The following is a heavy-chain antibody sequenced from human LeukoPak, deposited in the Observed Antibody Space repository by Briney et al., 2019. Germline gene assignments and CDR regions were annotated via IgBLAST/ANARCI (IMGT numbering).Heavy chain of an antibody. CDR3: ARSYYYDSSGYLRQRYNWFDP. CDR2: IYPGDSDT. D-gene: IGHD3-22*01. Sequence: GESLKISCKGSGYSFTSYWIGWVRQMPGKGLEWMGIIYPGDSDTRYSPSFQGQVTISADKSISTAYLQWSSLKASDTAMYYCARSYYYDSSGYLRQRYNWFDPWGQGTLVTVSS. J-gene: IGHJ5*02. CDR1: GYSFTSYW. V-gene: IGHV5-51*01.